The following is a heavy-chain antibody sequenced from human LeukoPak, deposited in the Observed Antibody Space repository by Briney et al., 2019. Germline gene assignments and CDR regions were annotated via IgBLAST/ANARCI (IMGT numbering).Heavy chain of an antibody. CDR1: GFTFTDTY. V-gene: IGHV3-11*04. J-gene: IGHJ4*02. Sequence: GGSLRLSCAVSGFTFTDTYMTWIRQAPGKGLEWVSYISSSSSTITYADSVRGRFTISRENAEKSLYLQMNSLRAEDTAVYYCARETVGIDYWGQGTLVTVSP. D-gene: IGHD4-23*01. CDR2: ISSSSSTI. CDR3: ARETVGIDY.